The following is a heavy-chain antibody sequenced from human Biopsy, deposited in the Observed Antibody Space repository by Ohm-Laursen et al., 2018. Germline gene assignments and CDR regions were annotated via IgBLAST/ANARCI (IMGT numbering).Heavy chain of an antibody. CDR2: IIPIFQTT. J-gene: IGHJ5*02. CDR1: GGTFSASG. V-gene: IGHV1-69*06. CDR3: ATVRGLVWFGELIA. D-gene: IGHD3-10*01. Sequence: SVKVSCKVIGGTFSASGISWVQLAPGHGLEFVGGIIPIFQTTHYAQSFQGRVTIVAGKSTSTAYMELSSLRSDDTAIYYCATVRGLVWFGELIAWGQGTLVTASS.